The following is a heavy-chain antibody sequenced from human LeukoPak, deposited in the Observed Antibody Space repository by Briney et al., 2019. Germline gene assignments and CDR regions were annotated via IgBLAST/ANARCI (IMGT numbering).Heavy chain of an antibody. V-gene: IGHV4-34*01. D-gene: IGHD3-9*01. CDR3: AILTGYYIGEYYFDY. J-gene: IGHJ4*02. CDR2: INHSGST. Sequence: SGTLSLTCAVYGGSFSGYYWSWIGQPPGKGLEWVAEINHSGSTNYNPSLKSRVTISVDTSNNQFSLKLSSLTAADRAVYYCAILTGYYIGEYYFDYWGQGTLVTVSS. CDR1: GGSFSGYY.